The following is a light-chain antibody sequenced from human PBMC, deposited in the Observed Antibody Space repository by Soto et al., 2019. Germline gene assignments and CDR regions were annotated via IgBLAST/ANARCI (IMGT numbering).Light chain of an antibody. J-gene: IGKJ4*01. CDR3: QQYNKWPLT. V-gene: IGKV3-15*01. CDR2: FAS. CDR1: QSVSNN. Sequence: EIVMTQSPATLSVSPGEKATLSCRASQSVSNNLAWYQQKPGQAPRLLIYFASTRATGIPARFSGSGSGTEFTLTIRSLQAEDFAVYYCQQYNKWPLTFGGGTKVEIK.